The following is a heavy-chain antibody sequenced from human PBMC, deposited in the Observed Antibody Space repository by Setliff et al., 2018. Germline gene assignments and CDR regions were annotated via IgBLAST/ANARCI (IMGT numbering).Heavy chain of an antibody. CDR1: GLTVSAND. D-gene: IGHD3-3*01. CDR3: AKSPHDFWSGRVFFDY. CDR2: IIGSGIST. V-gene: IGHV3-23*01. Sequence: GGSLRLSCAASGLTVSANDMSWVRQAPGKGLEWVSTIIGSGISTYYADSVQGRVTISRDNHKNTLHLQMNSLRVEDTAIYYCAKSPHDFWSGRVFFDYWGQGMLVTVSS. J-gene: IGHJ4*01.